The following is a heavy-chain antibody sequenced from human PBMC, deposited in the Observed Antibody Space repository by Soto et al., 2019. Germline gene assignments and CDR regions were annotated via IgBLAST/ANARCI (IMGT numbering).Heavy chain of an antibody. J-gene: IGHJ6*03. D-gene: IGHD3-3*01. Sequence: EVQLVESGGGLVQPGGSLRLSCAASGFIFSNSWMHWVRQAPGKGLVWVSSINSDGSSTDYADSVKGRFTISRDNAKNTLYLQMNSLRAEDTALYYCARDWSGPGNSAYYYYNMDVWGKGTTVTVSS. CDR2: INSDGSST. V-gene: IGHV3-74*01. CDR1: GFIFSNSW. CDR3: ARDWSGPGNSAYYYYNMDV.